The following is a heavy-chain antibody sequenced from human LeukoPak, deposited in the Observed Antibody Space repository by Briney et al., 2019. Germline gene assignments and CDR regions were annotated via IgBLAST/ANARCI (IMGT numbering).Heavy chain of an antibody. V-gene: IGHV4-34*01. Sequence: SETLSLTCAVYGGSFSNYYWSWIRQPPGKGLEWIGEINHSGSTSYNPSLKSRVTMSVDTSKNQFSLKLSSVTAADTAVYYCARGPLWFGESQHFDYWGQGTLVTVSS. CDR1: GGSFSNYY. CDR2: INHSGST. J-gene: IGHJ4*02. CDR3: ARGPLWFGESQHFDY. D-gene: IGHD3-10*01.